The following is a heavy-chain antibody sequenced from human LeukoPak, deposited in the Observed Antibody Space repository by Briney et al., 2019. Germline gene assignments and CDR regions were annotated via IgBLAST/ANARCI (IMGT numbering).Heavy chain of an antibody. CDR1: GFTFSSYS. CDR3: AKVHIGGSYYYYYMDV. D-gene: IGHD1-26*01. J-gene: IGHJ6*03. Sequence: GGSLRLSCAASGFTFSSYSMNWVRQAPGKGLEWVSSISSSSSYIYYADSVKGRFTISRDNAKNSLYLQMNSLRAEDTAVYYCAKVHIGGSYYYYYMDVWGKGTTVTVSS. CDR2: ISSSSSYI. V-gene: IGHV3-21*01.